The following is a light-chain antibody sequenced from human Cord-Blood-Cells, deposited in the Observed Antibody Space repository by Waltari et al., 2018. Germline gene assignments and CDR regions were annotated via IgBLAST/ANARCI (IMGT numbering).Light chain of an antibody. CDR2: DVS. CDR1: SRALGGRDY. Sequence: QYARTQPASVSGAPGQSITISCTGTSRALGGRDYAAWYQQHTGTAPTLTIYDVSKRPSGVSTRFSCSKSGNTASLTISGLQAEDEADYYCSSYTSSSTVVFGGGTKLTVL. V-gene: IGLV2-14*03. CDR3: SSYTSSSTVV. J-gene: IGLJ2*01.